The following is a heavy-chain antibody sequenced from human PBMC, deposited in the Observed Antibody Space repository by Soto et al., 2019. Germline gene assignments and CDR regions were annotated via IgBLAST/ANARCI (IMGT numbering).Heavy chain of an antibody. J-gene: IGHJ4*02. CDR3: VHRGPVDETGMGFDF. D-gene: IGHD3-9*01. Sequence: QITLRESGPALVKPTQTLTLTCTFSGFSLNSRGVGVGWVRQPPGKALEWLAIVYWDDDKRYRPSLRSRLSIRNDTPNNQVVLTLTNTDPVDTATYYCVHRGPVDETGMGFDFWGQGSLVTVSS. CDR2: VYWDDDK. V-gene: IGHV2-5*02. CDR1: GFSLNSRGVG.